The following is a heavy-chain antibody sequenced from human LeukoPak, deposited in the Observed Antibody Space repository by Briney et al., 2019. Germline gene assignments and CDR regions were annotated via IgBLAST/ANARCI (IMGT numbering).Heavy chain of an antibody. V-gene: IGHV4-39*07. J-gene: IGHJ5*02. Sequence: RSETLSLTCTVSGVSISISSYYWGWIRQPPGKGLEWIWSIYYSGSTYYNPSLKSRVTISVDTSKNQFSLKLSSVTAADTAVYYCARLRCSGGSCYPHPWAQGTLVTVSS. D-gene: IGHD2-15*01. CDR1: GVSISISSYY. CDR2: IYYSGST. CDR3: ARLRCSGGSCYPHP.